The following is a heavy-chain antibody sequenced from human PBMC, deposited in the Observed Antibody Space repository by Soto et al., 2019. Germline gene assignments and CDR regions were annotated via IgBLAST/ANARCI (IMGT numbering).Heavy chain of an antibody. Sequence: SETLSLTCTVSGGSISSGGYYWSWIRQHPGKGLEWIGYIYYSGSTYYNPSLKSRVTISVDTSKNQFSLKLSSVTAADTAVYYCARGPTYYDFWSGEFFDYWGQGTLVTVSS. J-gene: IGHJ4*02. D-gene: IGHD3-3*01. CDR3: ARGPTYYDFWSGEFFDY. V-gene: IGHV4-31*03. CDR2: IYYSGST. CDR1: GGSISSGGYY.